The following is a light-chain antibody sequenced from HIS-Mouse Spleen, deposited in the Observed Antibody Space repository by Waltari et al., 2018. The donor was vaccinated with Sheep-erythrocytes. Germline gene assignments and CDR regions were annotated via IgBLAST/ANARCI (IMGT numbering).Light chain of an antibody. CDR3: QAWDSSTVV. Sequence: SYELTQPPSVSVSPGQTASITCSGGKLGDKYACWYQRKPGQSPVLVIYQDSNRPPGIPERFSGSNSGNTATLTISGTQAMDEADYYCQAWDSSTVVFGGGTKLTVL. CDR1: KLGDKY. J-gene: IGLJ2*01. CDR2: QDS. V-gene: IGLV3-1*01.